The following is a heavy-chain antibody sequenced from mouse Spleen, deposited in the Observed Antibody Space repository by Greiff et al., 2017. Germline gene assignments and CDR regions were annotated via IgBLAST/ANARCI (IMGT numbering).Heavy chain of an antibody. V-gene: IGHV5-12-1*01. J-gene: IGHJ1*01. CDR3: ARDDGSSYSWYFDV. D-gene: IGHD1-1*01. CDR1: GFTFSSYY. CDR2: ISSGGGST. Sequence: EVQGVESGGGLVKLGGSLKLSCAASGFTFSSYYMSWVRQTPEKRLEWVATISSGGGSTYYPDSVKGRFTISRDNAKNTLYLQMSSLNSEDTAVYYCARDDGSSYSWYFDVWGAGTTVTVSS.